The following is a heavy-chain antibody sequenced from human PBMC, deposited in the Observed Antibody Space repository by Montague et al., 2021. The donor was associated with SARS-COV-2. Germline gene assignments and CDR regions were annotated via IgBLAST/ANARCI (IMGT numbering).Heavy chain of an antibody. J-gene: IGHJ6*02. CDR1: DVPTSAHF. CDR3: AREQQLAPRGFGVDA. CDR2: ISYSGST. Sequence: SETLSLTCTVSDVPTSAHFWSWIRQSPGKGLEWIGYISYSGSTKYSPSLTSRVTISLGSSRKHLSLELRSVTAADTAVYHCAREQQLAPRGFGVDAWGQGTTVTVTS. V-gene: IGHV4-59*11. D-gene: IGHD6-13*01.